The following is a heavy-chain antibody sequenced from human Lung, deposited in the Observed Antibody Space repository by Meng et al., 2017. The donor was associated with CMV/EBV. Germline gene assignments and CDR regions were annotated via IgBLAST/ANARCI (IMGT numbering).Heavy chain of an antibody. Sequence: SVXVSXXASGGTFSNYAITWVRQAPGQGLEWMGGIIPVVGTVNYPQKFQGRVTITADKSTSTVYMELSSLRSEDTAVYYCARDSRGSTWYLLAGYYYGSGVWGQGTTVTVSS. CDR1: GGTFSNYA. D-gene: IGHD6-13*01. CDR2: IIPVVGTV. CDR3: ARDSRGSTWYLLAGYYYGSGV. J-gene: IGHJ6*02. V-gene: IGHV1-69*06.